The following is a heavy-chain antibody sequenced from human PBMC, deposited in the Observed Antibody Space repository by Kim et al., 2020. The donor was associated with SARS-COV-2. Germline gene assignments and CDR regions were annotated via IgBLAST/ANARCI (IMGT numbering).Heavy chain of an antibody. J-gene: IGHJ4*02. V-gene: IGHV3-73*01. D-gene: IGHD3-22*01. CDR2: IRIKANNYAT. CDR3: VSYDDSYQSSN. CDR1: GFSFSSAN. Sequence: GGSLRLSCAASGFSFSSANIHWVRQASGQGLQWVGRIRIKANNYATEYAASVEGRFTISRYDSQRTAFLRMNSLKTEDAAVYYCVSYDDSYQSSNWGQVT.